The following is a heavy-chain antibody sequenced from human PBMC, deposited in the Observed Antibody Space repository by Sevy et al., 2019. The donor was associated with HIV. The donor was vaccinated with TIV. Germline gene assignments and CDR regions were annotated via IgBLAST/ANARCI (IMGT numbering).Heavy chain of an antibody. V-gene: IGHV4-4*07. CDR3: ARRKRIADAFDI. J-gene: IGHJ3*02. Sequence: SETLSLTCTVSGGSISSYYWSWIRQPAGKGLEWIGRIYTSGSTNYNPSLKSRVTMSVDTSKNQFSLKLRSVTAADTAVYYCARRKRIADAFDIWGQGTMVTVSS. D-gene: IGHD2-15*01. CDR2: IYTSGST. CDR1: GGSISSYY.